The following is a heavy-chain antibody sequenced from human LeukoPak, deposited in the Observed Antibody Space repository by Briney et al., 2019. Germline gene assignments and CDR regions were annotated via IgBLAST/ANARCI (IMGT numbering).Heavy chain of an antibody. CDR2: IYYSGST. CDR3: ARIAAAGTGVVYYYYGMDV. D-gene: IGHD6-13*01. Sequence: SETLSLTCTVSGGSISSSSYYWGRIRQPPGKGLEWIGSIYYSGSTYYNPSLKSRVTISVDTSKNQFSLKLSSVTAADTAVYYCARIAAAGTGVVYYYYGMDVWGQGTTVTVSS. J-gene: IGHJ6*02. CDR1: GGSISSSSYY. V-gene: IGHV4-39*01.